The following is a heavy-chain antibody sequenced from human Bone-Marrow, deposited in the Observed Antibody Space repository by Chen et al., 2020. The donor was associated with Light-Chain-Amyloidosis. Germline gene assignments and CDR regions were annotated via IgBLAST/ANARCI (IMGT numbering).Heavy chain of an antibody. CDR1: GGSISSGDYY. V-gene: IGHV4-30-4*01. CDR2: ISKSGTS. CDR3: ARNSFESDDYYYYGILDY. D-gene: IGHD3-22*01. Sequence: QVQLQESGPGLVTPSQTLSLTCTVSGGSISSGDYYWRWIRQSPGKGLEWIGCISKSGTSYHNPSLASRLTMSVDRSENQFSLKLSSVTAADTAVYYCARNSFESDDYYYYGILDYWGQGTLVTVSS. J-gene: IGHJ4*02.